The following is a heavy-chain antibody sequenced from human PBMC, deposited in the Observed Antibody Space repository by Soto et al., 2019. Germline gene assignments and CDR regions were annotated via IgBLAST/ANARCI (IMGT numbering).Heavy chain of an antibody. J-gene: IGHJ4*02. V-gene: IGHV4-30-4*01. CDR3: ARAQGSGSYYTATGYYFDY. Sequence: SETLSLTCTVSGGSISSGDYYWSWVRQPPGKGLEWIGYIYYSGSTYYNPSLKSRVTISVDTSKNQFSLKLSSVTAADTAVYYCARAQGSGSYYTATGYYFDYWVQGTLVTVSS. CDR1: GGSISSGDYY. D-gene: IGHD3-10*01. CDR2: IYYSGST.